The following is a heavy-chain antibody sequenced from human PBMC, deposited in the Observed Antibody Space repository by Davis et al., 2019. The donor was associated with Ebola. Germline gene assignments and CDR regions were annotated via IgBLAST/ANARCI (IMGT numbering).Heavy chain of an antibody. V-gene: IGHV4-34*01. Sequence: MPSETLSLTCAACGGSFSGYYWSWIRQPPGKGLEWIGEINHSGSTNYNPSLNSRVTISVYKSKNQFSLKLSSVTAADTAVYYCAGQLESQVGGMDVWGQGTTVTVSS. J-gene: IGHJ6*02. CDR2: INHSGST. D-gene: IGHD1-1*01. CDR1: GGSFSGYY. CDR3: AGQLESQVGGMDV.